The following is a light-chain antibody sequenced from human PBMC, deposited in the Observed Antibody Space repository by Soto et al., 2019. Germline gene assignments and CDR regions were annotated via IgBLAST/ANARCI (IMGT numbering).Light chain of an antibody. CDR2: GYT. V-gene: IGLV1-40*01. Sequence: QAVVTQPSSVSGAPGQRVTISCTGGNSNIGAGYDLHWYQQLPGTAPKLLIYGYTNRPSGVSDRFSGSKSGTSASLAITGLQPEDEAVYYCQSFDSSHVLLGGGTKVTVL. J-gene: IGLJ2*01. CDR3: QSFDSSHVL. CDR1: NSNIGAGYD.